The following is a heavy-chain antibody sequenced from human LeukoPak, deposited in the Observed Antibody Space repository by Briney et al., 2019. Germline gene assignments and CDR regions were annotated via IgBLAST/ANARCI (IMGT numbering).Heavy chain of an antibody. V-gene: IGHV4-39*01. Sequence: GSLRLSCAASGFTFSSYAMSWIRQPPGKGLEWIGSIYYSGSTYYNPSLKSRVTISVDTSKNQFSLKLSSVTAADTAVYYCARHERGLDTAMVHVDYWGRGTLVTVSS. CDR1: GFTFSSYA. J-gene: IGHJ4*02. CDR3: ARHERGLDTAMVHVDY. CDR2: IYYSGST. D-gene: IGHD5-18*01.